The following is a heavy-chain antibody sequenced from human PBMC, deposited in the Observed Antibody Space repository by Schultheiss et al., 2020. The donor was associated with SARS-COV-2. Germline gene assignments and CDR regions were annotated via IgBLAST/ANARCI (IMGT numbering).Heavy chain of an antibody. CDR1: GFTFSSYA. V-gene: IGHV3-23*01. CDR3: ARVGTNVLLWFRELFYFDY. Sequence: GGSLRLSCAASGFTFSSYAMSWVRQAPGKGLEWVSAISGSGGSTYYADSVKGRFTISRDNAKNSLYLQMNSLRAEDTAVYYCARVGTNVLLWFRELFYFDYWGQGTLVTVSS. D-gene: IGHD3-10*01. J-gene: IGHJ4*02. CDR2: ISGSGGST.